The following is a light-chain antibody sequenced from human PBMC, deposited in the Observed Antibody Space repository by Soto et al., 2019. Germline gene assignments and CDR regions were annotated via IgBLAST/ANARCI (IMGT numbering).Light chain of an antibody. CDR2: DAS. J-gene: IGKJ1*01. V-gene: IGKV1-5*01. Sequence: DIQMTQSPSTLSASVGDRVTSTCRASQSISSWLAWYQQKPGKAPKLMIYDASSLESGVQSRFSGIGSGTEITLTISRLQPDDFATYYCQQYNSYSWTFGQGTKV. CDR1: QSISSW. CDR3: QQYNSYSWT.